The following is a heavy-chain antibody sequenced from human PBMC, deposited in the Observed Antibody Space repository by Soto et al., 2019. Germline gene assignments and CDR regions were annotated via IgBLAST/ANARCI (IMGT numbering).Heavy chain of an antibody. V-gene: IGHV1-69*13. D-gene: IGHD2-21*02. J-gene: IGHJ6*02. CDR3: ASCGGDCYSGFYYYGMDV. Sequence: SVKVSCKASGCTFSSYAISWARQAPGQVLEWMGGIIPIFGTANYAQKFQGRVTITADESTSTAYMELSSLRSEDTAVYYCASCGGDCYSGFYYYGMDVWGQGTTVTVS. CDR2: IIPIFGTA. CDR1: GCTFSSYA.